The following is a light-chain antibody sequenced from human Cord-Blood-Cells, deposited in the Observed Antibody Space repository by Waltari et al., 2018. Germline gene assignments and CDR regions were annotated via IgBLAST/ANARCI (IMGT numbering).Light chain of an antibody. CDR2: GNS. CDR3: QSYDSSLSGYVV. V-gene: IGLV1-40*01. Sequence: QSVLTQPPSVSGAPGQRVTISCTGSSSNIGAGYDVLWYQQLPGTAPKLLIYGNSNRPSGVPDRFSGSKSGTSASLAITGLQAEDGADYYCQSYDSSLSGYVVFGGGTKLTVL. CDR1: SSNIGAGYD. J-gene: IGLJ2*01.